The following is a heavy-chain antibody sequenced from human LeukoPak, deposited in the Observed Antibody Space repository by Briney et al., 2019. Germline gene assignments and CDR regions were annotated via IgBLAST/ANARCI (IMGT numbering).Heavy chain of an antibody. D-gene: IGHD3-22*01. CDR3: ARALYYDSSGYSPPHYDY. Sequence: PGGSLRLSCAASGFTFSSYWMSWVRQAPGKGLEWVAHIKQDGSEKYYVDSVKGRFTISRDNAKNSLYLQMNSLRAEDTAVYYCARALYYDSSGYSPPHYDYWGQGTLVTVSS. CDR2: IKQDGSEK. V-gene: IGHV3-7*01. J-gene: IGHJ4*02. CDR1: GFTFSSYW.